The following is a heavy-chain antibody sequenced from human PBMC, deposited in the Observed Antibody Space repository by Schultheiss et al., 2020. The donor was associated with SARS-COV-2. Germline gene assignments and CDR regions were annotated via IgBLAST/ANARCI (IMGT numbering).Heavy chain of an antibody. Sequence: GSLRLSCAASGFTFSSYAMHWVRQAPGKGLEWVAVISYDGSNKYYADSVKGRFTISRDNSNNTLYLQMTSLRVEDTAVYYCAKKNRGDNPFDDWGQGTLVTVSS. D-gene: IGHD2/OR15-2a*01. J-gene: IGHJ4*02. V-gene: IGHV3-30*07. CDR3: AKKNRGDNPFDD. CDR2: ISYDGSNK. CDR1: GFTFSSYA.